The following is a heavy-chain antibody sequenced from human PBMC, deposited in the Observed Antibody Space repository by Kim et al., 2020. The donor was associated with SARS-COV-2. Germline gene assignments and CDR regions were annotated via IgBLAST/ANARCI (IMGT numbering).Heavy chain of an antibody. J-gene: IGHJ4*02. CDR1: GGSISSSSYY. CDR2: IYYSGST. Sequence: SETLSLTCTVSGGSISSSSYYWGWIRQPPGKGLEWIGSIYYSGSTYYNPSLKSRVTISVDTSKNQFSLKLSSVTAADTAVYYCARGSSDCGGDCYFVPSDYWGQGTLVTVSS. V-gene: IGHV4-39*01. D-gene: IGHD2-21*02. CDR3: ARGSSDCGGDCYFVPSDY.